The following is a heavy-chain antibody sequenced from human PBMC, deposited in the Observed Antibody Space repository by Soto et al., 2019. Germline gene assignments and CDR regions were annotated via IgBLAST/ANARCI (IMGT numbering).Heavy chain of an antibody. J-gene: IGHJ4*02. V-gene: IGHV3-9*01. D-gene: IGHD5-12*01. CDR2: ISWNSGSI. Sequence: GGSLRLSCAASGFTFDDYAMHWVRQAPGKGLEWVSGISWNSGSIGYADSVKGRFTISRDNAKNSLYLQMNSLRAEDTALYYCAKDREKSGYDTGAGDYWGQGTLVTVSS. CDR1: GFTFDDYA. CDR3: AKDREKSGYDTGAGDY.